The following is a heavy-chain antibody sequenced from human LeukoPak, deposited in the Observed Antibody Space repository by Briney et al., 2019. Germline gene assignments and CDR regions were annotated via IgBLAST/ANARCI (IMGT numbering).Heavy chain of an antibody. Sequence: ASVKVSXKASGYTFTRYDINWVRQATGQGLEWMGWMNPNSGNTGYAQKFQGRVTMTRNTSISTAYMELSSLRSEDTAVYYCARGHVIAAAVSWGQGTLVTVSS. J-gene: IGHJ4*02. CDR1: GYTFTRYD. CDR2: MNPNSGNT. D-gene: IGHD6-13*01. CDR3: ARGHVIAAAVS. V-gene: IGHV1-8*01.